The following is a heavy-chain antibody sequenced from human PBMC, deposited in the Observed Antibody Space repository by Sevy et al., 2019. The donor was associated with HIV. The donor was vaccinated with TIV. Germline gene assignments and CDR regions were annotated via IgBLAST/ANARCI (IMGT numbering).Heavy chain of an antibody. Sequence: VSCKASGYTFTSYGISWVRQAPGQGLEWMAWISAYNGNTNYAQKLQGRVTMTTDTSTSTAYMELRSLRSDDTAVYYCSRDNRGYSYGYKGYWGQGTLVTVSS. J-gene: IGHJ4*02. CDR2: ISAYNGNT. V-gene: IGHV1-18*04. CDR3: SRDNRGYSYGYKGY. CDR1: GYTFTSYG. D-gene: IGHD5-18*01.